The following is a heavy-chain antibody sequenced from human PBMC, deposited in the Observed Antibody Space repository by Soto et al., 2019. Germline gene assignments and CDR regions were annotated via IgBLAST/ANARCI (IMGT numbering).Heavy chain of an antibody. V-gene: IGHV3-23*01. D-gene: IGHD5-18*01. CDR2: ISGSGGST. J-gene: IGHJ4*02. CDR3: AKASLTLSYSSLRSHFDY. Sequence: GGSLRLSCAASGFTFSSYAMSWVRQAPGKGLEWVSAISGSGGSTYYADSVKGRFTISRDNSKNTLYLQMNSLRAEDTAVYYCAKASLTLSYSSLRSHFDYWGQGTLVTVSS. CDR1: GFTFSSYA.